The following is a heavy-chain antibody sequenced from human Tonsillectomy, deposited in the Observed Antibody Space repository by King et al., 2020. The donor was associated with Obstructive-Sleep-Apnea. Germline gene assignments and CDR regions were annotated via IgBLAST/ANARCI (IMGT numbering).Heavy chain of an antibody. Sequence: VQLVESGGGLVKPGGSLRLSCAASGFTFSSYSMNWVRQAPGKGLEWVSSISSSSTYIYYADSVKGRFTISRDNAKNSLYLQMNSLRAADTSVYYCARVGPLGDQLLNDYWGQGILVTVSS. V-gene: IGHV3-21*01. J-gene: IGHJ4*02. CDR2: ISSSSTYI. CDR1: GFTFSSYS. D-gene: IGHD2-2*01. CDR3: ARVGPLGDQLLNDY.